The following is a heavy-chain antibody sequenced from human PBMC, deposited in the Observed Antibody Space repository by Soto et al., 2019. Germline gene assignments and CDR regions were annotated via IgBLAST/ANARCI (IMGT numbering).Heavy chain of an antibody. CDR3: AIVEGDIVATITWFDP. Sequence: SVKVSCKASGGTFSNYSISWVRQAPGQGLEWMGGIIPIFGTANYAQKFQGRVTITADESTSTAYMELSSLRSEDTAVYYCAIVEGDIVATITWFDPWGQGTLVTVSS. CDR1: GGTFSNYS. J-gene: IGHJ5*02. CDR2: IIPIFGTA. V-gene: IGHV1-69*13. D-gene: IGHD5-12*01.